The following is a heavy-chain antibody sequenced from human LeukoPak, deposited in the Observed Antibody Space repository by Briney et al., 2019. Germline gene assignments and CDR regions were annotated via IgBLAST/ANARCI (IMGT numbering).Heavy chain of an antibody. J-gene: IGHJ2*01. V-gene: IGHV3-30*02. D-gene: IGHD4-17*01. CDR1: GFTFSSYG. Sequence: GGSLRLSCAASGFTFSSYGMHWVRQAPGKGLEWVAFIRYDGSNKYYADSVKGRFTISRDNSKNTLHLQMNSLRAEDTAVYYCAKVEVTTLPWYFDLWGRGTLVTVSS. CDR2: IRYDGSNK. CDR3: AKVEVTTLPWYFDL.